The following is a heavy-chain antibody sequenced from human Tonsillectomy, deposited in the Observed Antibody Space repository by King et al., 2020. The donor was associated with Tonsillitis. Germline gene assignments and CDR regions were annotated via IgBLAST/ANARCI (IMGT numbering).Heavy chain of an antibody. J-gene: IGHJ4*02. D-gene: IGHD2-2*02. CDR2: ISWDGDSA. V-gene: IGHV3-43*01. CDR1: GFTFDDYT. Sequence: VQLVESGGVVVQPGGSLRLSCAASGFTFDDYTMHWVRQVPGKGLEWVALISWDGDSANVADSVKGRFSILRDNTKNSLYLLMNSLRSEDTALYYCVKDGVFGYTSSHRPYCDFWGQGTLVTVSS. CDR3: VKDGVFGYTSSHRPYCDF.